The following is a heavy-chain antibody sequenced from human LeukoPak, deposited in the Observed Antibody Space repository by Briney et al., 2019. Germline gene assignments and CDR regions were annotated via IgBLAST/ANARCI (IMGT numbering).Heavy chain of an antibody. D-gene: IGHD3-22*01. CDR2: IYYSGST. J-gene: IGHJ4*02. Sequence: PSETLSLTCTVSGGPISSYYWSWIRQPPGKGLEWIGYIYYSGSTNYNPSLKSRVTISVDTSKNQFSLKLSSVTAADTAVYYCARFYDSSGYYFDYWGQGTLVTVSS. V-gene: IGHV4-59*01. CDR3: ARFYDSSGYYFDY. CDR1: GGPISSYY.